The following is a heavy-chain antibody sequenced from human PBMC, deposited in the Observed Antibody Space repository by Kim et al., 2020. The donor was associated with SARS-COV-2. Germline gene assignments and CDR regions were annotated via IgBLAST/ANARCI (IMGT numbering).Heavy chain of an antibody. D-gene: IGHD2-15*01. V-gene: IGHV3-30*18. CDR2: ISYDGSNK. CDR3: AKEGYCSGGSCYFSYFD. Sequence: GGSLRLSCAASGFTFSSYGMHWVRQAPGKGLEWVAVISYDGSNKYYADSVKGRFTISRDNSKNTLYLQMNSLRAEDTAVYYCAKEGYCSGGSCYFSYFD. J-gene: IGHJ4*03. CDR1: GFTFSSYG.